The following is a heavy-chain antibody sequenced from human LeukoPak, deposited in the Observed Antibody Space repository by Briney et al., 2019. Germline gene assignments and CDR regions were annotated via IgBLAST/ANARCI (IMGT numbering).Heavy chain of an antibody. CDR2: INEDESQK. V-gene: IGHV3-7*01. CDR3: VRPSTVTIY. Sequence: GGPLRLSCEASGFTFSSYWMTWVRQAPGKGLECVANINEDESQKYYVDSVKGRFTISRDNAKNSLFLEMNSLTADDTAVYYCVRPSTVTIYWGQGTPVTVSS. J-gene: IGHJ4*02. D-gene: IGHD4-17*01. CDR1: GFTFSSYW.